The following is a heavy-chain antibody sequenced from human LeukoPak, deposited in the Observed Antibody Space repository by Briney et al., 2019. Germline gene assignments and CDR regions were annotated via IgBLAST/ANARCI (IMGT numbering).Heavy chain of an antibody. J-gene: IGHJ3*02. D-gene: IGHD6-13*01. CDR2: IYYSGSS. CDR3: ARQLAAALVPTVAFDI. CDR1: GGSINSGDYY. V-gene: IGHV4-30-4*01. Sequence: NPSETLSLTCTVSGGSINSGDYYWSWIRQSPGKGLEWIGHIYYSGSSYYKPSLKSRTTISVDTSKNQFSLKLSSVTAADTAVYYCARQLAAALVPTVAFDIWGQGTMVTVSS.